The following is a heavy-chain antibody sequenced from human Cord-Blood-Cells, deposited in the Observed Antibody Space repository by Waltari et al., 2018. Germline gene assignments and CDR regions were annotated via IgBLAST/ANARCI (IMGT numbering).Heavy chain of an antibody. Sequence: EVQLVESGGGLVQPGRSLRLSCAASGLTFADYAMPWVGQAPGKGLEWFSGISWNSGSIGYADSVKGRFTISRDNAKNSLYLQMNSLRAEDTALYYCAKGVAATEGVDYWGQGTLVTVSS. J-gene: IGHJ4*02. CDR2: ISWNSGSI. CDR3: AKGVAATEGVDY. V-gene: IGHV3-9*01. CDR1: GLTFADYA. D-gene: IGHD2-15*01.